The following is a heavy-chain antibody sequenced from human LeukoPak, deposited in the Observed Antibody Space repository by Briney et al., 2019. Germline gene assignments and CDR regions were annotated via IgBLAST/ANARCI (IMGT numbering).Heavy chain of an antibody. D-gene: IGHD6-19*01. CDR2: IWYDGSNK. J-gene: IGHJ4*02. Sequence: GGSLRLSCAASGFTFSSYGMHWVRQAPGKGLEWVAVIWYDGSNKYYADSVKGRFTISRDNAKNSLYLQMNSLRAEDTAVYYCARDSGIAVAGSLDYWCQGTLVTVSS. CDR3: ARDSGIAVAGSLDY. CDR1: GFTFSSYG. V-gene: IGHV3-33*01.